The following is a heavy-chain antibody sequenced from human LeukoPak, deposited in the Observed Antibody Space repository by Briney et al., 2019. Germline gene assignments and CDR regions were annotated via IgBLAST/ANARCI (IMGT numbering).Heavy chain of an antibody. D-gene: IGHD5/OR15-5a*01. Sequence: GGSLRLSCAASGFTFSSYWMSWVRQAPGKGLEWVANIKQDGSEKYNVDSVKGRFTISRDNAKNSLYLQMNSLRAEDTAVYYCARYSVNYRERYYFDYWGQGALVTVSS. CDR1: GFTFSSYW. CDR2: IKQDGSEK. J-gene: IGHJ4*02. V-gene: IGHV3-7*01. CDR3: ARYSVNYRERYYFDY.